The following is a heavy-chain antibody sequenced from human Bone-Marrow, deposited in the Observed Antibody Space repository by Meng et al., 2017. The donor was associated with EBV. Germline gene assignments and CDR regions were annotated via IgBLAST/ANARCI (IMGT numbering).Heavy chain of an antibody. CDR1: GGSIRSSNW. J-gene: IGHJ4*02. Sequence: VQLKGSGPKLGMPWGVLSSHVVVSGGSIRSSNWWGWVRQPPGKGLEWIGEIFYGGSTNYNPSLESRVTISVDKSKNQFSLKLSSVTAADTALYYCAAGFRELVRSRDYWGQGTLVTVSS. CDR2: IFYGGST. CDR3: AAGFRELVRSRDY. V-gene: IGHV4-4*02. D-gene: IGHD3-10*01.